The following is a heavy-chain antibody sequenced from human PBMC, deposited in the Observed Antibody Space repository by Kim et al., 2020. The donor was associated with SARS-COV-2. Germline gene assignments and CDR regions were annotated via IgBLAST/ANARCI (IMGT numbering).Heavy chain of an antibody. CDR1: GYSFTSYW. J-gene: IGHJ3*02. V-gene: IGHV5-51*01. D-gene: IGHD2-21*02. CDR3: ARPCGGDCYSHHTDAFDI. CDR2: IYPGDSDT. Sequence: GESLKISCKGSGYSFTSYWIGWVRQMPGKGLEWMGIIYPGDSDTRYSPSFQGQVTISADKSISTAYLQWSSLKASDTAMYYCARPCGGDCYSHHTDAFDIWGQGTMVTVSS.